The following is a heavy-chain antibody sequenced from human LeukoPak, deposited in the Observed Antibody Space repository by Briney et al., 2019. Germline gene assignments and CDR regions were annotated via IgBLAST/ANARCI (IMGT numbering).Heavy chain of an antibody. CDR2: ISGSGGST. D-gene: IGHD3-10*01. J-gene: IGHJ4*02. Sequence: GGSLRLSCAASGFTFSDYYMSWVRQAPGKGLEWVSAISGSGGSTYYADSVKGRFTISRDNSKNTLYLQMNSLTAEDTAVYYCAKEERYYYGSGSPHKFDYWGQGTLVTVSS. V-gene: IGHV3-23*01. CDR1: GFTFSDYY. CDR3: AKEERYYYGSGSPHKFDY.